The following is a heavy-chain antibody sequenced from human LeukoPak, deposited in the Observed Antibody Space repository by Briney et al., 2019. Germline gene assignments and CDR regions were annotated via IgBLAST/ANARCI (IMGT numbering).Heavy chain of an antibody. D-gene: IGHD6-19*01. CDR2: IKQDGSEK. J-gene: IGHJ4*02. Sequence: GGSLRLSCAASGFTFSSYWMSWVRQAPGKGLEWVADIKQDGSEKYYVDSVKGRFTISRDNAKNSLYLQMNSLRAEDTAVYYCARDLVGYSSVGYFDYWGQGTLVTVSS. CDR1: GFTFSSYW. V-gene: IGHV3-7*01. CDR3: ARDLVGYSSVGYFDY.